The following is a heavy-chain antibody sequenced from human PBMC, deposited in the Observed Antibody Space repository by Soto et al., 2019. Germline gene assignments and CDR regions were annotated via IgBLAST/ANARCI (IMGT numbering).Heavy chain of an antibody. D-gene: IGHD1-1*01. V-gene: IGHV1-46*03. CDR3: IGEERGMRYFDD. Sequence: QVQLVESGAEVKKPGASVNLSCQASKNTFTDYFIHWVRQAPGQGLEWMALINLGGTTTTYTQKLQDRLTIGEDSSTSTVYMELSSLRSEDTAVYYCIGEERGMRYFDDWGQGTLVSVSA. J-gene: IGHJ4*02. CDR2: INLGGTTT. CDR1: KNTFTDYF.